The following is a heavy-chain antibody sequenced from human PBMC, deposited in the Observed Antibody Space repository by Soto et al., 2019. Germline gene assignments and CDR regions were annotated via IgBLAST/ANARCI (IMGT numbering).Heavy chain of an antibody. CDR3: ARGQPLLPAHGAFDI. CDR2: IYYSGST. D-gene: IGHD2-21*02. CDR1: GGSISSYY. Sequence: SETLSLTCTVSGGSISSYYWSWIRQPPGKGLEWIGYIYYSGSTNYNPSLKSRVTISVDTSKNQFSLKLSSVTAADTAVYYCARGQPLLPAHGAFDIWGQGTMVTLSS. J-gene: IGHJ3*02. V-gene: IGHV4-59*01.